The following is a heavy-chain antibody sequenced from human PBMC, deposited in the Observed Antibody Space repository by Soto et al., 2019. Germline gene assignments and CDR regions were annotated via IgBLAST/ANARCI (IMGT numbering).Heavy chain of an antibody. CDR3: AHTKDSSGFLTS. J-gene: IGHJ5*02. V-gene: IGHV2-5*01. D-gene: IGHD3-22*01. Sequence: GQTLLNPTHSRTLTCSFSGCSLSAYGVRLIWLRQPPGETLEWLALIHWNDDKRYSPYLKSRLTITKDTSRNQVVLTLTNLDPLDTGTSLCAHTKDSSGFLTSWGQGILVTVSS. CDR1: GCSLSAYGVR. CDR2: IHWNDDK.